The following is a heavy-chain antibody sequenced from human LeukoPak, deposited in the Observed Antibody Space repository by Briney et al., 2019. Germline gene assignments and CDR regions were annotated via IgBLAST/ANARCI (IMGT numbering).Heavy chain of an antibody. Sequence: GSLRLSCAASGFTFSSNALSWVRQAPGKGLEWVSVIGTSVSDTYYADSVKGRFTISRENSKNTVYLQLNSLRAEDTAVYYCAKRVAAPGRTYYFDYWGQGTLVIVSS. J-gene: IGHJ4*02. CDR2: IGTSVSDT. V-gene: IGHV3-23*01. CDR3: AKRVAAPGRTYYFDY. CDR1: GFTFSSNA. D-gene: IGHD6-13*01.